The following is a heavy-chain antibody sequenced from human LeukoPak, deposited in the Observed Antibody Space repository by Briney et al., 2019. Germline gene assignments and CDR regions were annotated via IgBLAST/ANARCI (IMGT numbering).Heavy chain of an antibody. J-gene: IGHJ4*02. CDR2: LKSDGSST. V-gene: IGHV3-74*01. CDR3: AGTKYIGAAIDY. CDR1: GFTFSSYS. Sequence: GGSLRLSCAASGFTFSSYSMHWVRQAPGKGLMWVSRLKSDGSSTGYAGSVKGRFTISRDYAKNTLYLQMNSLSVEDTAVYYCAGTKYIGAAIDYWGQGTLVTVSS. D-gene: IGHD3-16*01.